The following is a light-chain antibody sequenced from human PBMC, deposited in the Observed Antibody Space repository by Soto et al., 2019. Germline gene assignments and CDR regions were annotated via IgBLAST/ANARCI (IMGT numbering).Light chain of an antibody. CDR2: GVS. CDR1: QTVSSSS. CDR3: HQYGNSPT. J-gene: IGKJ1*01. Sequence: EIVLTQYPGTLSLSPGERATLTCGASQTVSSSSLAWYQHIPGQAPRLLIYGVSSRATGIPDRLSGSGSGTEFTLTISRMDPEDFAVYYCHQYGNSPTFGQGTKVDI. V-gene: IGKV3-20*01.